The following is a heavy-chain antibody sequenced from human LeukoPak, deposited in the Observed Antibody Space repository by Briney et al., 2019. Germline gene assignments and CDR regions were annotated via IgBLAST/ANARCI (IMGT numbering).Heavy chain of an antibody. J-gene: IGHJ4*02. Sequence: PGGSLRLSCAASGFTVGYNYMNWVRQAPGKGLEWVSVIYSGGSTYYADSVKGRFTISRDNSKNTVYLQMNSLRAEDTAVYYCARDFGGNFYFDYWGQGTLVTVSS. CDR2: IYSGGST. D-gene: IGHD4-23*01. V-gene: IGHV3-53*01. CDR3: ARDFGGNFYFDY. CDR1: GFTVGYNY.